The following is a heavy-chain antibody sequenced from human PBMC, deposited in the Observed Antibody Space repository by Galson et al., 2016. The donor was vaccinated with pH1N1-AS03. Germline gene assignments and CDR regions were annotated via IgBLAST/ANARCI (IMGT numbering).Heavy chain of an antibody. CDR3: ARGAAGPLDP. D-gene: IGHD6-25*01. Sequence: SETLSLTCSVSGDSIGTYYWTWIRQPPGKGLDWIGYISNRGSTNYNPSLKSRVTISVDTTKNHLSLKLTSVTAADTAVYYCARGAAGPLDPWGQGTLVTVSS. J-gene: IGHJ5*02. V-gene: IGHV4-59*01. CDR2: ISNRGST. CDR1: GDSIGTYY.